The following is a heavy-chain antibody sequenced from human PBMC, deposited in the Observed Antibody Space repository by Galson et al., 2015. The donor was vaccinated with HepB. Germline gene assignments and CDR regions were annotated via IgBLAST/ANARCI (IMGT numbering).Heavy chain of an antibody. CDR2: YSGST. V-gene: IGHV4-59*01. CDR3: ARSPRGSYSFGEYFRH. Sequence: YSGSTNYNPSLKSRVTISVDTSKNQFSLKLSSVTAADTAVYYCARSPRGSYSFGEYFRHWGQGTLVTVSS. J-gene: IGHJ1*01. D-gene: IGHD1-26*01.